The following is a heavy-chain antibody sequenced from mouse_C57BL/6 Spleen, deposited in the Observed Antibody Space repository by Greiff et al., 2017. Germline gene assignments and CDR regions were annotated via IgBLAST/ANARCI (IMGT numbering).Heavy chain of an antibody. CDR3: ATCYYDYVDYAMDY. J-gene: IGHJ4*01. D-gene: IGHD2-4*01. Sequence: VQLQQPGAELVKPGASVKLSCKASGYTFTSYWMHWVKQRPGRGLEWIGRIDPNSGGTKYNEKFKSKATLTVDKPSSTAYMPLSSLTSEDSAVYYCATCYYDYVDYAMDYWGQGTSVTVSS. CDR2: IDPNSGGT. CDR1: GYTFTSYW. V-gene: IGHV1-72*01.